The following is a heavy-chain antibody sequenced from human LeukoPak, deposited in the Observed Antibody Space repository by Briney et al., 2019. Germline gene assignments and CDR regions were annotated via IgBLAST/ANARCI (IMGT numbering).Heavy chain of an antibody. V-gene: IGHV3-30*02. J-gene: IGHJ4*02. CDR1: GFTFSSYG. CDR2: IRYDGSNK. Sequence: PGGSLRLSCAASGFTFSSYGMHWVRQAPGKGLEWVAFIRYDGSNKYYADSVKGRFTISRDNAKNSLYLQMNSLRAEDTAVYYCATSTGQLLGGVDYWGQGTLVTVSS. CDR3: ATSTGQLLGGVDY. D-gene: IGHD2-2*01.